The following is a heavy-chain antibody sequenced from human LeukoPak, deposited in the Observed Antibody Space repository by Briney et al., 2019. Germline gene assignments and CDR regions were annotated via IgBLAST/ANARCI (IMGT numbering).Heavy chain of an antibody. CDR3: ARDLSLPGFGEFAFDY. CDR1: GFTFSSYS. V-gene: IGHV3-21*01. Sequence: GGSLRLSCAASGFTFSSYSMNWVRQAPGKGLEWVSSISSSSSYIYYADSVKGRFTISRDNSKNTLYLQMNSLRAEDTAVYYCARDLSLPGFGEFAFDYWGQGTLVTVSS. J-gene: IGHJ4*02. CDR2: ISSSSSYI. D-gene: IGHD3-10*01.